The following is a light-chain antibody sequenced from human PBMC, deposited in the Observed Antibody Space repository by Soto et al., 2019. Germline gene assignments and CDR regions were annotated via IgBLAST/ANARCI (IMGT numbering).Light chain of an antibody. CDR3: QQYNVYSRT. CDR2: KTS. J-gene: IGKJ2*01. V-gene: IGKV1-5*03. Sequence: DIQMTQSPSTLSASVGDRVTITCRASQSISHWLAWYQQKPGKAPKLLIYKTSTLESGVPSRFIGSESGTEFTLTISSLQPDDFAIYSGQQYNVYSRTLGQGTRLEIK. CDR1: QSISHW.